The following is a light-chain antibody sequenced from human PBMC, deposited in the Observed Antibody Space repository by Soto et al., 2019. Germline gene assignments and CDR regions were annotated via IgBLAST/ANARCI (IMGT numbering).Light chain of an antibody. V-gene: IGLV2-8*01. CDR3: SSYTSSSTGV. J-gene: IGLJ3*02. CDR1: NSDIGNYNF. CDR2: EVN. Sequence: QLVLTQPPSASGSPGQSVAISCTGTNSDIGNYNFVSWYQQHPGKAPKLMIYEVNKRPSGVPDRFSGSKSGNTASLTVSGLQPEDEADYYCSSYTSSSTGVFGGGTKLTVL.